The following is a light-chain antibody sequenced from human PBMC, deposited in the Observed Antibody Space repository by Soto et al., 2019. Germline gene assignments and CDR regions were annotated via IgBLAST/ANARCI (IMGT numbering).Light chain of an antibody. V-gene: IGLV2-14*01. CDR3: SSYTSSSKNV. CDR2: EVS. J-gene: IGLJ1*01. Sequence: QSVLTQRASVSGSPGQSITISCTGSSSDVGGYNYVSWYQQHPGKAPKLMIYEVSNRPSGVSNRFSGSKSGNTASLTISGLQAEDEADYYCSSYTSSSKNVFGTGSKVTV. CDR1: SSDVGGYNY.